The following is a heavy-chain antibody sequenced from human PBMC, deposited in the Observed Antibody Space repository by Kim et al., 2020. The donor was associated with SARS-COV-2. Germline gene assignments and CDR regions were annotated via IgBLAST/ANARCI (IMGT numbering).Heavy chain of an antibody. Sequence: GGSLRLSCAASGFTFDDYAMHWVRQAPGKGLEWVSLISGDGGSTYYADSVKGRFTISRDNSKNSLYLQMNSLRTEDTALYYCAKDIFVVVPAAMPRGLYYYYYGMDVWGQGTTVTVSS. CDR1: GFTFDDYA. CDR2: ISGDGGST. D-gene: IGHD2-2*01. J-gene: IGHJ6*02. CDR3: AKDIFVVVPAAMPRGLYYYYYGMDV. V-gene: IGHV3-43*02.